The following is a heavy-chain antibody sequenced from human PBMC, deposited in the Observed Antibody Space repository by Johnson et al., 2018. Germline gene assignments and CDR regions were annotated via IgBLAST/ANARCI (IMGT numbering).Heavy chain of an antibody. V-gene: IGHV3-13*01. CDR3: VPKGYYYDSRLDAFDI. J-gene: IGHJ3*02. CDR1: GFTFSSYD. D-gene: IGHD3-22*01. CDR2: IGTAGDT. Sequence: VQLVQSGGGLVQPGGSLRLSCAASGFTFSSYDMHWVRQATGKGLEWVSAIGTAGDTYYPGSVKGRVTIPRENAKNSLYLQMNSLRAGDTAVYYCVPKGYYYDSRLDAFDIWGQGTMVTVSS.